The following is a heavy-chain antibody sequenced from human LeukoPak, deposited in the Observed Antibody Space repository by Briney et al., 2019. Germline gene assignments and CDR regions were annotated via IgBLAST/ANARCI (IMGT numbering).Heavy chain of an antibody. D-gene: IGHD3-22*01. Sequence: SETLSLTCAVYGGSFSGYYWSWIRQPPGKGLEWIGEINHSGSTNYNPSLKSRVTISVDTSKNQFSLKLSSVTAADTAVYHCATIKSVGDYDSSGYYPGYWGQGTLVTVSS. CDR3: ATIKSVGDYDSSGYYPGY. V-gene: IGHV4-34*01. CDR1: GGSFSGYY. J-gene: IGHJ4*02. CDR2: INHSGST.